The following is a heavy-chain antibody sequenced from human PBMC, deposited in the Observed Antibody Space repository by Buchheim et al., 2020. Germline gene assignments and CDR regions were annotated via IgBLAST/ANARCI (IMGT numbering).Heavy chain of an antibody. J-gene: IGHJ5*02. CDR2: IYYSGST. CDR3: AGGGLLKNWFDP. V-gene: IGHV4-59*01. Sequence: QVQLQESGPGLVKPSETLSLTCTVSGGSISSYYWSWIRQPPGKGLEWIGYIYYSGSTNYNPSLKSRVTISVDTSKNQFSLKLSSVTAADTAVYYCAGGGLLKNWFDPWGQGTL. D-gene: IGHD5-18*01. CDR1: GGSISSYY.